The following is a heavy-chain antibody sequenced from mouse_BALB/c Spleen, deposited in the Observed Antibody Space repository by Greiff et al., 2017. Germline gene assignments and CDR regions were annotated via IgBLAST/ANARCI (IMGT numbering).Heavy chain of an antibody. V-gene: IGHV7-3*02. D-gene: IGHD1-1*01. CDR3: ARDKRSITAVVATDWYFDV. CDR2: IRNKANGYTT. CDR1: GFTFTDYY. J-gene: IGHJ1*01. Sequence: EVMLVESGGGLVQPGGSLRLSCATSGFTFTDYYMSWVRQPPGKALEWFGFIRNKANGYTTEYSSSVKGRFTISRDNSQSILYLQMNTLRAKYSATYYSARDKRSITAVVATDWYFDVWGAGTTVTVSS.